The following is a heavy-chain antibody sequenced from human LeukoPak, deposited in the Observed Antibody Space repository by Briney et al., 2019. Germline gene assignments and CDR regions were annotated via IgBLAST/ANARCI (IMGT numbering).Heavy chain of an antibody. J-gene: IGHJ4*02. V-gene: IGHV1-18*01. CDR1: GYTFSSYG. CDR2: ISVFDGNT. CDR3: ARDRGDY. Sequence: ASVKVSCKASGYTFSSYGVSWVRQAPGQGLEWMGWISVFDGNTKYVQKFQGRVTMTTDTSTSTAYMELRSLRSDDTAVYYCARDRGDYWGQGTLVTVSS.